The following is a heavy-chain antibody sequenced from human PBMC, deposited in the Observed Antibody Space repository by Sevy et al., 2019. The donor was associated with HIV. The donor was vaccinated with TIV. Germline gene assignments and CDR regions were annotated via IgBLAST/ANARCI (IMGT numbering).Heavy chain of an antibody. CDR3: ATDKGGYDPFDY. J-gene: IGHJ4*02. D-gene: IGHD5-12*01. CDR1: GLTFSSYT. Sequence: GGSLRLSCAASGLTFSSYTLNWVRQAPGKGLEWVSSISYSSEYIYYADSVKGRFTISRDNAKNSLYLQMNSLRAEDTAVYYCATDKGGYDPFDYWGQGTLVTVSS. V-gene: IGHV3-21*01. CDR2: ISYSSEYI.